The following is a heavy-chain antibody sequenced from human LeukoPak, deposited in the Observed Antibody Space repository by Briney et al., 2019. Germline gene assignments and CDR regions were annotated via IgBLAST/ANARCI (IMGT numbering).Heavy chain of an antibody. J-gene: IGHJ3*02. D-gene: IGHD3-3*01. CDR2: IYYSGST. CDR3: ARHLFGYAFDI. CDR1: GGFISSSSYY. V-gene: IGHV4-39*01. Sequence: KSSETLSLTCTLSGGFISSSSYYWGWIRQPPGKGLEWIGSIYYSGSTYYNPSLKSRVTISVDTSKNQFSLKLSSVTAADTAVYYCARHLFGYAFDIWGQGTMVTVST.